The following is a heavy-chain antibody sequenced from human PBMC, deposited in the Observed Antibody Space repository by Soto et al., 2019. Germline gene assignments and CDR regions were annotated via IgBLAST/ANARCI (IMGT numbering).Heavy chain of an antibody. CDR1: GFTFSSYS. J-gene: IGHJ6*02. Sequence: EVQLVESGGGLVKPGGSLRLSCAASGFTFSSYSMNWVRQAPGKGLEWVSSISSSSSYIYYADSVKGRFTISRDNAKNSLYLQRNSLRAEDTAVYYCAREGVSVGYCSGGSCYSGGMDVWGQGTTVTVSS. V-gene: IGHV3-21*01. CDR2: ISSSSSYI. D-gene: IGHD2-15*01. CDR3: AREGVSVGYCSGGSCYSGGMDV.